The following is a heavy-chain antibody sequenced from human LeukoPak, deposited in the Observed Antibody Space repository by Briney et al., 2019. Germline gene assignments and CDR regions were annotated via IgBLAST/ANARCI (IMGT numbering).Heavy chain of an antibody. Sequence: GGSLRLSCAASGFTSSNAWMSWVRQAPGKGLEWVSLISSGGTYEYYADSVKGRFTISRDNSKNTLYLQLNSLRAEDTAVYYCARDSTYYYDSGSSGPHYFDNWGQGTLVTVSS. CDR3: ARDSTYYYDSGSSGPHYFDN. CDR2: ISSGGTYE. V-gene: IGHV3-30*03. J-gene: IGHJ4*02. D-gene: IGHD3-10*01. CDR1: GFTSSNAW.